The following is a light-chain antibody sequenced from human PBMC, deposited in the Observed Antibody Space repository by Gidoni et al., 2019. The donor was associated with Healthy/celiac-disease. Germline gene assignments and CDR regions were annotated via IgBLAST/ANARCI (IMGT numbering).Light chain of an antibody. Sequence: DIQMTQSPSSLSASVGDRVTITCRASQSISSYLHCCQQKPGKAPKLLIYAASSLQSGVPSRFSGSGSGTDFTLTISSLQPEDFATYYFQQSYSTPLCTFGQGTKLEIK. J-gene: IGKJ2*02. CDR3: QQSYSTPLCT. CDR1: QSISSY. V-gene: IGKV1-39*01. CDR2: AAS.